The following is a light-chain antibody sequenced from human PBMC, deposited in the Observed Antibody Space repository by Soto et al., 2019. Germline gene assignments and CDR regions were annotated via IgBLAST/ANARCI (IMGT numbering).Light chain of an antibody. J-gene: IGKJ4*01. CDR2: DAS. CDR1: QSVRSN. CDR3: QQYYEWPRT. Sequence: EKVMTQSPATLSVSPGERATLSCRASQSVRSNLAWYQQKPGQALRLLIYDASTRATGIPARFSGSGSGTEFTLIISSLQSEDFAVYYCQQYYEWPRTLGGGTKVDIK. V-gene: IGKV3-15*01.